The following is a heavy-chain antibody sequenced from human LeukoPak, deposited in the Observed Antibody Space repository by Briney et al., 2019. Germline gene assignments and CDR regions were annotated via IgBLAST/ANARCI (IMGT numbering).Heavy chain of an antibody. J-gene: IGHJ4*02. CDR2: IIPSLEIP. CDR1: GDTFRRYA. V-gene: IGHV1-69*04. D-gene: IGHD1-26*01. CDR3: ARSVGGATTPRFDY. Sequence: APVKVSCTASGDTFRRYAIRWVRQAPGHGVEWMGRIIPSLEIPNSPKKYQGRVTITADKSTSTAYMEVRSLGSEDTAVYYCARSVGGATTPRFDYWGQGTLVTVSS.